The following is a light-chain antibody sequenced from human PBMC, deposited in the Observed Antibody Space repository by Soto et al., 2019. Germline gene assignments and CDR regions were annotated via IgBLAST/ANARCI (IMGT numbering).Light chain of an antibody. CDR1: NSNIGSNT. J-gene: IGLJ1*01. CDR3: AAWDDSLNGRV. V-gene: IGLV1-44*01. CDR2: YDN. Sequence: QSVLTQPPSASGTPGQRVTISCSGSNSNIGSNTVNWYQQLPGTAPKLLIYYDNLRPSGVPDRISGSKSGTSASLAISGLQSDDEADHYCAAWDDSLNGRVLGTGTKVT.